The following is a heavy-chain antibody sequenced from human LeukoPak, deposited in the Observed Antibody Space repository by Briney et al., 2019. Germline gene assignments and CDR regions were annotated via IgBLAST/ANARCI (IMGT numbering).Heavy chain of an antibody. Sequence: GKSLRLSCAASGFPFSSYGMHWVRQAPGKGLEWVARLVYDERSDYANSVKGRFSISRDNSKNTLFLDMSDLRVEDTAVYYCARDLSAAFDFWGQGVLVTVSS. CDR1: GFPFSSYG. D-gene: IGHD6-19*01. CDR3: ARDLSAAFDF. CDR2: LVYDERS. J-gene: IGHJ4*02. V-gene: IGHV3-33*01.